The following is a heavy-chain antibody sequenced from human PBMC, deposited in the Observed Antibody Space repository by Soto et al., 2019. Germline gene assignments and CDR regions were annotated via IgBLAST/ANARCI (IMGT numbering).Heavy chain of an antibody. V-gene: IGHV4-59*01. D-gene: IGHD5-12*01. CDR2: IYYSGST. J-gene: IGHJ4*02. CDR3: ASGYDNDGNDY. CDR1: GGSISSYY. Sequence: QVQLQESGPGLVKPSETLSLTCTVSGGSISSYYWSWIRQPPGKGLEWIGYIYYSGSTNYNPSLMSRVTISVDTSKNQFSLKLSSVTAADTAVYYCASGYDNDGNDYWGQGTLVTVSS.